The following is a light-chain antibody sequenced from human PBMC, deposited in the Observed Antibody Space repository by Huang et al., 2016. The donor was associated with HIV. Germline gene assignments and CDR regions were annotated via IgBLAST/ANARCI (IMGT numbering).Light chain of an antibody. J-gene: IGKJ3*01. Sequence: DIQMTQSPSSLSASVGDRVTITCRASQSISNYLNWYQRKPGKAPKLLIYAASSLQSGVPSRLSGSGSGTDFTLTISSLQPEDFATYYCLQSYSTPLFGPGTKVDMK. V-gene: IGKV1-39*01. CDR2: AAS. CDR3: LQSYSTPL. CDR1: QSISNY.